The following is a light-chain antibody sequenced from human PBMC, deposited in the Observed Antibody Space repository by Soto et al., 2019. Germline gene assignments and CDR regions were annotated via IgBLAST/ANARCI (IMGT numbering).Light chain of an antibody. CDR3: QQYNDSPLT. J-gene: IGKJ3*01. V-gene: IGKV3-20*01. CDR2: AAS. CDR1: QTLSTNS. Sequence: EIVLTQSPCTLSLSPGERATLSCRASQTLSTNSLAWYQQRPDQPHRLLIYAASTRDTDIPDRFNGSGSGTDFALTISRLEPEDFALYYCQQYNDSPLTFGPGTQLDVK.